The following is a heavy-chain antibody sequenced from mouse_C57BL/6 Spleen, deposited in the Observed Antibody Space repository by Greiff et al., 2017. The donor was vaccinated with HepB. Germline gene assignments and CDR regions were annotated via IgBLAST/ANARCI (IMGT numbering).Heavy chain of an antibody. CDR1: GFTFSSYA. J-gene: IGHJ4*01. D-gene: IGHD1-1*01. V-gene: IGHV5-4*01. Sequence: EVQRVESGGGLVKPGGSLKLSCAASGFTFSSYAMSWVRQTPEKRLEWVATISDGGSYTYYPDNVKGRFTISRDNAKNNLYLQMSHLKSEDTAMYYCARPPYEGAMDYWGQGTSVTVSS. CDR2: ISDGGSYT. CDR3: ARPPYEGAMDY.